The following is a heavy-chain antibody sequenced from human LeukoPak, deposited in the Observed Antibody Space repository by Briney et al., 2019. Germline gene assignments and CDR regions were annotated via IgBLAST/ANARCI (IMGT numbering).Heavy chain of an antibody. CDR1: GVSISTSC. J-gene: IGHJ6*04. D-gene: IGHD1-26*01. CDR2: RCDDGRD. Sequence: SETLSLTCTVFGVSISTSCWSWIRQSPGRGLEWVGYRCDDGRDLYNPSLRGRVSRVTISADASEKQFSLSLRSVTAADTAMYYCARGGSYLGYVDVWGKGTTVTVSS. CDR3: ARGGSYLGYVDV. V-gene: IGHV4-59*01.